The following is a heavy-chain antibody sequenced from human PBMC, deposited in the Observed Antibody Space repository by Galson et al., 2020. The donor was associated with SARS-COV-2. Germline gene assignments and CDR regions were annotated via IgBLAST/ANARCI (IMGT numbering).Heavy chain of an antibody. J-gene: IGHJ4*02. CDR3: ARDLEYSSGWDRGFGWDY. V-gene: IGHV3-7*01. Sequence: GESLKISCAASGFTFSSYWMSWVRQAPGKGLEWVANIKQDGSEKYYVDSVKGRFTISRDNAKNSLYLQMNSLRAEDTAVYYCARDLEYSSGWDRGFGWDYWGQGTLVTVSS. CDR2: IKQDGSEK. D-gene: IGHD6-19*01. CDR1: GFTFSSYW.